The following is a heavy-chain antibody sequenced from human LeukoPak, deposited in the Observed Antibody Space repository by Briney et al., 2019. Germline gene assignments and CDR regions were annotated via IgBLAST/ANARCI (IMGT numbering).Heavy chain of an antibody. Sequence: GGSLRLSCAASGFTFSSYAMSWVRQAPGKGLEWVSAISGSGGSTYYADSVKGRFTISRDNSKNTLYLQMNSLRAEDTAVYYCAKDHYYGSGSYFPYYFDYWGQGTLVTVSS. CDR1: GFTFSSYA. D-gene: IGHD3-10*01. V-gene: IGHV3-23*01. CDR3: AKDHYYGSGSYFPYYFDY. CDR2: ISGSGGST. J-gene: IGHJ4*02.